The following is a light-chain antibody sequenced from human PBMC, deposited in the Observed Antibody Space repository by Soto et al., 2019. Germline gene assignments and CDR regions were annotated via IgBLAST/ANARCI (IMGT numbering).Light chain of an antibody. CDR1: QSVGTY. CDR3: HQRSSWPLT. CDR2: DAS. J-gene: IGKJ4*01. V-gene: IGKV3-11*01. Sequence: EIVLTQSPATLSLSPGERATLSCRASQSVGTYLAWHQQKPGQAPRLLLYDASTTATGIPARFSGSGSGTDFTLTISSLEPEDFAVYYCHQRSSWPLTFGGGTKVEIK.